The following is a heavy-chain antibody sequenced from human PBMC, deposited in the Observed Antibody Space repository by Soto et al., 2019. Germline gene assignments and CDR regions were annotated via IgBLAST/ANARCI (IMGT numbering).Heavy chain of an antibody. V-gene: IGHV1-8*01. Sequence: QVQLVQSGAEVKKPGASVKVSCKASGYTFTSYDINWVRQATGQGLEWMGWMNPNSGNTGYAQKFQGRVTMTRNTSISTAYMELSSLRSEDTAVYYCARRGSGWGSDYYYYMDVWGKGTTVTVSS. CDR2: MNPNSGNT. D-gene: IGHD7-27*01. CDR3: ARRGSGWGSDYYYYMDV. CDR1: GYTFTSYD. J-gene: IGHJ6*03.